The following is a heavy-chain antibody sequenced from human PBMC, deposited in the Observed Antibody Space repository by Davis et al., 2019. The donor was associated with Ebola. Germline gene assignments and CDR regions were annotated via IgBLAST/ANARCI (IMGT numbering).Heavy chain of an antibody. CDR1: GGSISSSSYY. D-gene: IGHD3-22*01. CDR2: IYYSGST. J-gene: IGHJ3*02. CDR3: ARKSYYYDSSGYHRGAFDI. V-gene: IGHV4-39*01. Sequence: MPSETLSLTCTVSGGSISSSSYYWGWIRQPPGKGLEWIGSIYYSGSTYYNPSLKSRVTISVDTSKNQFSLKLSSVTAADTAVYYCARKSYYYDSSGYHRGAFDIWGQGTMVTVSS.